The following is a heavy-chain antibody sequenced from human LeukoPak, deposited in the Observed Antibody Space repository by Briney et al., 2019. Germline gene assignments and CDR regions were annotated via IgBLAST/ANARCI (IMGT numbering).Heavy chain of an antibody. J-gene: IGHJ3*02. V-gene: IGHV1-18*01. CDR2: ISTYNGNS. Sequence: GASVKVSCTPSGYTFSNYGISWVRQAPGQGLEWMGWISTYNGNSNYAQKLQDRVILTTDTSTTTAYMDLRTVRSDDTAIYYCARAGGWAREDYKGDAFDIWGQGTMVTVSS. D-gene: IGHD6-19*01. CDR3: ARAGGWAREDYKGDAFDI. CDR1: GYTFSNYG.